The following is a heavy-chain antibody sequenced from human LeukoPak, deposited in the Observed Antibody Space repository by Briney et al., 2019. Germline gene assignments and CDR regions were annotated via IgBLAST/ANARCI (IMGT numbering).Heavy chain of an antibody. CDR2: IYTSGST. Sequence: SETLSLTCTVSGGSISSCYWSWIRQPAGKGLEWLGRIYTSGSTNYNPSLKSRVTMSVDTSKNQFSLKLSSVTAADTAVYYCARDRGAYCGGDCYSGDAFDIWGQGTMVTVSS. D-gene: IGHD2-21*02. J-gene: IGHJ3*02. CDR3: ARDRGAYCGGDCYSGDAFDI. V-gene: IGHV4-4*07. CDR1: GGSISSCY.